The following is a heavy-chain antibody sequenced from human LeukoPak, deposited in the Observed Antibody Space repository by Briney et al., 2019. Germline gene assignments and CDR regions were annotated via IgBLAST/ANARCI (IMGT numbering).Heavy chain of an antibody. J-gene: IGHJ6*02. CDR1: GFTFDDYA. CDR2: ISWHSVTM. V-gene: IGHV3-9*01. CDR3: AKDRGDSDHYGLDV. Sequence: PGGSLRLSCAASGFTFDDYAMHWVQQAPGKGLEWVSGISWHSVTMTYADSVKGRFAITRDNAKNSLYLQMNDLRVEDTALYYCAKDRGDSDHYGLDVWGQGATVTVSS. D-gene: IGHD3-10*01.